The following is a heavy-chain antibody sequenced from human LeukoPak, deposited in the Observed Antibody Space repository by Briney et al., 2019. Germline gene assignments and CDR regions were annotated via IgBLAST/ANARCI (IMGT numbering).Heavy chain of an antibody. CDR2: ISSSGSTI. J-gene: IGHJ5*02. Sequence: GGSLRLSCAASGFTFSSYEMNWVRQAPGKGLEWVSYISSSGSTIYYADSVKGRFTISRGNAKNSLYLQMNSLRAEDTAVYYCARMTTVGWFDPWGQGTLVTVSS. CDR1: GFTFSSYE. V-gene: IGHV3-48*03. D-gene: IGHD4-11*01. CDR3: ARMTTVGWFDP.